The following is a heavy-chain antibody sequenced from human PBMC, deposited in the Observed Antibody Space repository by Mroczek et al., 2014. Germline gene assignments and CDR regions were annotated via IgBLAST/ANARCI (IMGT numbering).Heavy chain of an antibody. CDR2: IYYSGST. CDR1: GGSISSYY. J-gene: IGHJ4*02. Sequence: QVQLQESGPGLVKPSETLSLTCTVSGGSISSYYWSWIRQPPGKGLEWIGYIYYSGSTNYNPSLKSRVTISVDTSKNQFSLKLSSVTAADTAVYYCASQLTAMAPKFDYWGQGTLVTVSS. V-gene: IGHV4-59*01. CDR3: ASQLTAMAPKFDY. D-gene: IGHD5-18*01.